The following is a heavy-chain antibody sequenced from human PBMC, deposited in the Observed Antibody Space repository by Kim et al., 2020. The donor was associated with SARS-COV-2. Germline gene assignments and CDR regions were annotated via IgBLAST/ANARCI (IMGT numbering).Heavy chain of an antibody. V-gene: IGHV3-23*01. J-gene: IGHJ4*02. D-gene: IGHD3-22*01. Sequence: YAHSVKGRFTISRDNSKNTLYLQMNSLRAEDTAVYYCAKFHDSSGYYFNYWGQGTLVTVSS. CDR3: AKFHDSSGYYFNY.